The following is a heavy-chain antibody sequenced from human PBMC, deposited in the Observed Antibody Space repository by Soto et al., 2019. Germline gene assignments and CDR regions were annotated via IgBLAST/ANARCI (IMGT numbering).Heavy chain of an antibody. CDR1: GYTLTELS. Sequence: GASVKVSCKVSGYTLTELSMHWVRQAPGKGLEWMGGFDPEDGETIYAQKFQGRVTMTEDTSTDTAYMELSSLRSEDTAVYYCATDRAFGDFKTFYYFDYWGQGTLVTVSS. V-gene: IGHV1-24*01. CDR3: ATDRAFGDFKTFYYFDY. CDR2: FDPEDGET. D-gene: IGHD3-16*01. J-gene: IGHJ4*02.